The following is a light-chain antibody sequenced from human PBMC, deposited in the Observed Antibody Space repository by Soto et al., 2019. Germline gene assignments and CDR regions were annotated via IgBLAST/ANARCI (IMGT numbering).Light chain of an antibody. Sequence: QMPQSPSSLSSSVGETVTITCRAGQTFNNYLNWYQHKPGQAPNLLIYAASALQTGVPSRFSASASGTDFTLTITNLQPEDFATYYCQQSYMSLQSFGQGTKLQI. V-gene: IGKV1-39*01. J-gene: IGKJ2*03. CDR2: AAS. CDR3: QQSYMSLQS. CDR1: QTFNNY.